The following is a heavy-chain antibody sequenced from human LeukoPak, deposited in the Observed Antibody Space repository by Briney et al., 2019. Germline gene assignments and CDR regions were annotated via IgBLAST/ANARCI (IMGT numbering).Heavy chain of an antibody. J-gene: IGHJ4*02. Sequence: SETLSLTCTVSGGSISSYYWSWIRQPPGKGLEWIGYIYYSGSTNYNPSLKSRVTISVDTSKNQFSLKLSSVTAADTAVYYCAREGDDILTGFDYWGQGTLVTVSS. V-gene: IGHV4-59*01. CDR3: AREGDDILTGFDY. CDR1: GGSISSYY. CDR2: IYYSGST. D-gene: IGHD3-9*01.